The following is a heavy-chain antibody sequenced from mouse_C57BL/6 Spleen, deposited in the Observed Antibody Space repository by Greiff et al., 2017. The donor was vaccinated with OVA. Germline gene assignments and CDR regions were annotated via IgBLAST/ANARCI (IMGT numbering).Heavy chain of an antibody. V-gene: IGHV3-6*01. Sequence: EVQLQESGPGLVKPSQSLSLTCSVTGYSITSGYYWNWIRQFPGNKLEWMGYISYDGSNNYNPSLKNRISITRDTSKNQFFLKLNSVTTEDTATYYCARRDYGEAMDYWGQGTSVTVSS. CDR1: GYSITSGYY. CDR2: ISYDGSN. J-gene: IGHJ4*01. CDR3: ARRDYGEAMDY. D-gene: IGHD1-1*02.